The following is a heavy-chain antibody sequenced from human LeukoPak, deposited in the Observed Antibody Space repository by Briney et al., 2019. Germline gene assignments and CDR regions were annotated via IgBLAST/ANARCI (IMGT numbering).Heavy chain of an antibody. J-gene: IGHJ4*02. D-gene: IGHD5-12*01. Sequence: PSETLSLTCAVSGGSISSSNWWSWVRQPPGKGLEWIGEIYHSGSTNYNPSLKSRVTISVDTSKNQFSLKLSSVTAADTAVYYCARGGPDIVATMIDYWGQGTLVTVSS. CDR2: IYHSGST. CDR3: ARGGPDIVATMIDY. CDR1: GGSISSSNW. V-gene: IGHV4-4*02.